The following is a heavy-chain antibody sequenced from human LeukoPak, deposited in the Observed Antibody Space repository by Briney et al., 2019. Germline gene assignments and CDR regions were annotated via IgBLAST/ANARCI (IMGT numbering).Heavy chain of an antibody. V-gene: IGHV3-21*01. CDR2: IGSDSTYI. J-gene: IGHJ4*02. D-gene: IGHD7-27*01. CDR1: GFTFSSYS. CDR3: ATGDGY. Sequence: GGSLRLSCAASGFTFSSYSMNWVRQAPGKGLEWVSSIGSDSTYIFYTDSVKGRFTISRDNAKNSLYLQMNSLRAEDTAVYYCATGDGYWGQGTLVTVSS.